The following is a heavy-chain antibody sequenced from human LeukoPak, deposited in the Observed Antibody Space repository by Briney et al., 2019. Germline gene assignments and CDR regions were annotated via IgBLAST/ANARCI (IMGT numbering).Heavy chain of an antibody. CDR3: TRDLVD. Sequence: GGSLRLSCAASGFTFSDYWMHWVRHAPGKGLVWVSRINSDGTTTTYADSVKDRFTISKDNAKNTLYLQMRSLRAEDTAVYYCTRDLVDWGQGTLVTVSS. CDR2: INSDGTTT. D-gene: IGHD3-9*01. CDR1: GFTFSDYW. V-gene: IGHV3-74*03. J-gene: IGHJ4*02.